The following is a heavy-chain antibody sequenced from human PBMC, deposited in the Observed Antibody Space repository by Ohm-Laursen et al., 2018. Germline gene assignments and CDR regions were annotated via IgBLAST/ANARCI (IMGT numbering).Heavy chain of an antibody. CDR1: AGSITNYY. J-gene: IGHJ6*02. D-gene: IGHD7-27*01. V-gene: IGHV4-4*07. CDR3: ARDLGFAAPMDV. CDR2: ISSSGST. Sequence: TLSLTCAASAGSITNYYWTWVRQPAGKGLEWIGRISSSGSTNYNPSLKSRVTMSVDTSKNQFSLKVNSVTAADTAVYYCARDLGFAAPMDVWGQGTTVTVSS.